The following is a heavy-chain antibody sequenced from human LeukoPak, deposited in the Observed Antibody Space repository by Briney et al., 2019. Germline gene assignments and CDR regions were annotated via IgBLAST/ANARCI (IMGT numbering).Heavy chain of an antibody. V-gene: IGHV3-33*03. Sequence: GGSLRLSCAASGFTFSSYAMHWVGQAQGKGLEWVAVIWYDGSNKYYADSVKGRFTISRDNAKNSVYLQMNSLGADDTAVYYCATYSILNAREFRYWGQGTLVTVTS. D-gene: IGHD4-11*01. J-gene: IGHJ1*01. CDR1: GFTFSSYA. CDR2: IWYDGSNK. CDR3: ATYSILNAREFRY.